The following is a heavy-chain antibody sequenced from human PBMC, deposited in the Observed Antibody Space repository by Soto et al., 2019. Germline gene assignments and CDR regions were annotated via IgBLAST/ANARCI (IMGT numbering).Heavy chain of an antibody. CDR2: INPNSGGT. CDR3: ARDPSMVRGVIRYYFDH. V-gene: IGHV1-2*04. J-gene: IGHJ4*02. Sequence: GASVKVSCKASGYTFTGYYMHWVRQAPGQGPEWMGWINPNSGGTNYAQKFQGWVTMTRDTSISTAYMELSRLRSDDTAVYYCARDPSMVRGVIRYYFDHWGQGTLVTVSS. D-gene: IGHD3-10*01. CDR1: GYTFTGYY.